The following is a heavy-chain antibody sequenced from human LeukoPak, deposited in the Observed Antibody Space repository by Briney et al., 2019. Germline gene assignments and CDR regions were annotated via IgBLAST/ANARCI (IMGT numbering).Heavy chain of an antibody. CDR1: GFTFSSYA. J-gene: IGHJ4*02. CDR3: AKDTTYYYDSSGKEI. D-gene: IGHD3-22*01. V-gene: IGHV3-23*01. Sequence: SGGSLRLSCAASGFTFSSYAMSWVRQAPGKGLEWVSAISGSGGSTYYADSVKGRFTISRDNSKNTLYLQMNSLRAEDTAVYYCAKDTTYYYDSSGKEIWGQGTLVTVSS. CDR2: ISGSGGST.